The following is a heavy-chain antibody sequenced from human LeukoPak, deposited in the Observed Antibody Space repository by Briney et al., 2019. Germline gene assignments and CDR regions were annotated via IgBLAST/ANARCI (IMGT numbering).Heavy chain of an antibody. Sequence: ASVQVSCNASGSDFPIYGISWVRQAPGQGLEWMGWLSAYNGNTNYAQKLQGRVTMTTDTSTSTAYMELRSLRSDDTAVYYCARGAGENFDYWGQGTLVTVSS. CDR1: GSDFPIYG. V-gene: IGHV1-18*01. CDR3: ARGAGENFDY. CDR2: LSAYNGNT. D-gene: IGHD7-27*01. J-gene: IGHJ4*02.